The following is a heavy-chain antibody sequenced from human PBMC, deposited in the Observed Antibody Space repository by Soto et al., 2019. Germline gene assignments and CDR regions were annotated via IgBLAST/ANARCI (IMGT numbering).Heavy chain of an antibody. D-gene: IGHD6-13*01. CDR1: GGSISSSSYY. CDR2: IYYSGST. Sequence: QLQLQESGPGLVKPSETLSLTCTVSGGSISSSSYYWGWIRQPPGKGRGWIGSIYYSGSTYYNPSLKSRVTISVDTSKNQFSLKLSSVTAADTAVYYCARHGYSSSWGGPNWFDPWGQGTLVTVSS. V-gene: IGHV4-39*01. J-gene: IGHJ5*02. CDR3: ARHGYSSSWGGPNWFDP.